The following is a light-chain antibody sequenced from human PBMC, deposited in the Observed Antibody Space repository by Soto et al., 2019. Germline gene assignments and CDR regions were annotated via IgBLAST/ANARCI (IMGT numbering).Light chain of an antibody. V-gene: IGKV3-20*01. CDR1: QSVSSSY. CDR2: GAS. Sequence: EIELRESPGTLSLSPGERATLSCRAIQSVSSSYLAWYQQKPGQAPRLLIFGASSRATGIPDRFSGSGSGTDFTLTISRLEPEDFAVYYCQQYGSTPLTFGGGTKVDIK. CDR3: QQYGSTPLT. J-gene: IGKJ4*01.